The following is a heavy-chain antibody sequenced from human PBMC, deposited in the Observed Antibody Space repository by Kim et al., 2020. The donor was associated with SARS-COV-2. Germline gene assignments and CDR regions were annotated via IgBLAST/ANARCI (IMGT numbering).Heavy chain of an antibody. Sequence: GGSLRLSCAASGFTFSSYSMNWVRQAPGKGLEWVSFISSSSSYIYYADSVKGRFTISRDNAKNSLYLQMNSLRAEDTAVYYCARDPSRSRYGSGSYLFDIWGQGTMVTASS. V-gene: IGHV3-21*01. J-gene: IGHJ3*02. D-gene: IGHD3-10*01. CDR1: GFTFSSYS. CDR3: ARDPSRSRYGSGSYLFDI. CDR2: ISSSSSYI.